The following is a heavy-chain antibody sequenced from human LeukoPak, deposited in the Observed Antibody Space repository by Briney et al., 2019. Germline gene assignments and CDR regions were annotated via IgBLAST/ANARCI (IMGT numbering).Heavy chain of an antibody. J-gene: IGHJ4*02. Sequence: GGSLRLSCAASGFTFSSYAMHWVRQAPGEGLEWGAVISYDGSNKYYADSVKGRFTISRDNSKNTLYLQMNSLRAEDTAVYYCARAVIAVAGLEDYWGQGTLVTVSS. CDR3: ARAVIAVAGLEDY. V-gene: IGHV3-30-3*01. CDR2: ISYDGSNK. CDR1: GFTFSSYA. D-gene: IGHD6-19*01.